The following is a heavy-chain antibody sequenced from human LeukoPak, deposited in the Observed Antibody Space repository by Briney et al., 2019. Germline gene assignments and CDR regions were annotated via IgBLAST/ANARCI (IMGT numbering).Heavy chain of an antibody. Sequence: HPGGSLRLSCAASGFTFSNYGMHWVRQAPGKGLEWVGAISYDGSNKYYPDSVKGRFTISRDNSKNTLYLQMNSLRAEDTAVYYCAKEGYYGSGSFPDYWGQGTLVTVSS. J-gene: IGHJ4*02. CDR2: ISYDGSNK. D-gene: IGHD3-10*01. V-gene: IGHV3-30*18. CDR1: GFTFSNYG. CDR3: AKEGYYGSGSFPDY.